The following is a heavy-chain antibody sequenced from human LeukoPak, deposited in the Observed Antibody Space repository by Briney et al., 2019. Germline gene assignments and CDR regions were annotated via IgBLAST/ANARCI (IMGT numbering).Heavy chain of an antibody. CDR3: ARITFVVEGYGMDV. CDR1: GCSISSNY. CDR2: THYSGGI. D-gene: IGHD2-21*01. V-gene: IGHV4-59*08. Sequence: PSETLSFSCTVSGCSISSNYWGWLRQPQGLELEWIVYTHYSGGITYYNPSLKGRVTISVDTSKAQFSMSLNSVTAADTAVYYCARITFVVEGYGMDVWGQGTTVTVSS. J-gene: IGHJ6*02.